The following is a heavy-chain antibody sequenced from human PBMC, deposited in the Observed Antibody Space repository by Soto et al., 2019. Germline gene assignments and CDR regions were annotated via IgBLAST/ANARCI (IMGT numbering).Heavy chain of an antibody. Sequence: SVKVSCKASGGTFSSYAISWVRQAPGQGLEWMGGIIPIFGTANYAQKFQGRVTITADESTSTAYMELSSLRSEDTAVYYCARSGAYYYDSSGYYFDYWGQGALVTVSS. V-gene: IGHV1-69*13. D-gene: IGHD3-22*01. CDR3: ARSGAYYYDSSGYYFDY. J-gene: IGHJ4*02. CDR2: IIPIFGTA. CDR1: GGTFSSYA.